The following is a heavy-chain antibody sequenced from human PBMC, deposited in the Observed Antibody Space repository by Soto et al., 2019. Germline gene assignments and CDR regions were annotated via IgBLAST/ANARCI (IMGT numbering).Heavy chain of an antibody. J-gene: IGHJ4*02. CDR1: GFSLSTTGVG. CDR3: AHRLSSGYDDY. Sequence: QITLKESGPPLVKPTQTLTLTCTFSGFSLSTTGVGVGWIRQPPGKALEWLALIYWDDDKRYSPSLKRRLTXTXXTSKNQVVLTMTNMDPVDTGTYYCAHRLSSGYDDYWGQGTLVTVSS. CDR2: IYWDDDK. V-gene: IGHV2-5*02. D-gene: IGHD5-12*01.